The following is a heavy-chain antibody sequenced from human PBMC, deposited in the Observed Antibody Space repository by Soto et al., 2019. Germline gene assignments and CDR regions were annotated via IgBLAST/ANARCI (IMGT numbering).Heavy chain of an antibody. CDR3: ARHKASSWYDFAY. V-gene: IGHV4-59*08. CDR1: GGSISSYY. CDR2: IYYSGST. Sequence: SETLSLTCTVSGGSISSYYWSWIRQPPGKGLEWIGYIYYSGSTNYNPSLKSRVTISVDTSKNQFSLKLSSVTAADTAVYYCARHKASSWYDFAYCRQGTLVTVSS. J-gene: IGHJ4*02. D-gene: IGHD6-13*01.